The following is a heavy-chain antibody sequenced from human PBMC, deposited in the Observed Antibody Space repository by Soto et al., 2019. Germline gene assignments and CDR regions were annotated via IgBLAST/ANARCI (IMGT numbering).Heavy chain of an antibody. J-gene: IGHJ6*01. CDR2: ISGSGGST. Sequence: PGGSLRLSCAASGFTFSSYAMSWVRQAPGKGLEWVSAISGSGGSTYYADSVKGRFTISRDNSKNTLYLQMNSLRAEDTAVYYCAKDLKGITGTTRAPGVWGQGTTVTISS. CDR3: AKDLKGITGTTRAPGV. CDR1: GFTFSSYA. V-gene: IGHV3-23*01. D-gene: IGHD1-7*01.